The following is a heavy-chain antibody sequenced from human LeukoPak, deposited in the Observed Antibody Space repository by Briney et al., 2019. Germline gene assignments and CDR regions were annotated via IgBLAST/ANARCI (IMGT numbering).Heavy chain of an antibody. J-gene: IGHJ4*02. Sequence: SETLSLTCTVSGGSISGYYWSWIRQPPGKGLEWIGEINHSGSTNYNPSLKSRVTISVDTSKNQFSLKLSSVTAADTAVYYCARGRVVAATQQRLPFDYWGQGTLVTVSS. V-gene: IGHV4-34*01. CDR1: GGSISGYY. CDR3: ARGRVVAATQQRLPFDY. CDR2: INHSGST. D-gene: IGHD2-15*01.